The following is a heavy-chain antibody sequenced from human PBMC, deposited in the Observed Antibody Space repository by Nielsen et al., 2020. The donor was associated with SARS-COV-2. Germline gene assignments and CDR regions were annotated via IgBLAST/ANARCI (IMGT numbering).Heavy chain of an antibody. J-gene: IGHJ4*02. CDR1: GGSISSYY. D-gene: IGHD3-9*01. CDR3: AREGFDWHYDY. Sequence: SETLSLTCTVSGGSISSYYWSWIRQPPGKGPEWIGYVYYSGSTTSNPSLKSRVTISLDTSKSQFSLRLSSVTAADTAVYYCAREGFDWHYDYWGQGTLVTVSS. CDR2: VYYSGST. V-gene: IGHV4-59*01.